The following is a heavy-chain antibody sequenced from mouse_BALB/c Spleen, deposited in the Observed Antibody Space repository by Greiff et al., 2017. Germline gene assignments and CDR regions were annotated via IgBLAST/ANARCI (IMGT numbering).Heavy chain of an antibody. CDR1: GFTFSDYY. Sequence: DVKLVESGGGLVTPGGSLKLSCAASGFTFSDYYMYWVRQTPEKRLEWVATISDGGSYTYYPDSVKGRFTISRDNAKNNLYMQMSSLKSEDTAMYYCAKVNYRYDDAMDYWGQGTSVTVSS. D-gene: IGHD2-14*01. CDR2: ISDGGSYT. J-gene: IGHJ4*01. V-gene: IGHV5-4*02. CDR3: AKVNYRYDDAMDY.